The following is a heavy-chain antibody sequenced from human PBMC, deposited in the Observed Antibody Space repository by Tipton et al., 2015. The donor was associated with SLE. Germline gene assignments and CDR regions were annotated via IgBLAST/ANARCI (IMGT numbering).Heavy chain of an antibody. Sequence: GSLRLSCAASGFTFSAHTMHWVRQAPGKGLEWVSSTSGDSSYIFYADSLKGRFTISRDNAKNSLYLQMNSLRAEDTAVYYCARWKSTVRGVIIYYFDYWGQGTLVTVSS. CDR2: TSGDSSYI. CDR1: GFTFSAHT. CDR3: ARWKSTVRGVIIYYFDY. V-gene: IGHV3-21*01. D-gene: IGHD3-10*01. J-gene: IGHJ4*02.